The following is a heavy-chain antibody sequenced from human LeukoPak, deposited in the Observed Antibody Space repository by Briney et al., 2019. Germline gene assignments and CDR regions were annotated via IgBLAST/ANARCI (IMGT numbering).Heavy chain of an antibody. J-gene: IGHJ5*02. CDR1: GFTFSSYA. D-gene: IGHD1-1*01. V-gene: IGHV3-23*01. CDR3: ARDRTAGTTGGWFDP. CDR2: ISGSGDST. Sequence: GGSLRLSCAASGFTFSSYAMSWVRQAPGKGLEWVSGISGSGDSTYYADSVKGRFTISRDNSKNTLYLQMNSLRAEDTAVYYCARDRTAGTTGGWFDPWGQGTLVTVSS.